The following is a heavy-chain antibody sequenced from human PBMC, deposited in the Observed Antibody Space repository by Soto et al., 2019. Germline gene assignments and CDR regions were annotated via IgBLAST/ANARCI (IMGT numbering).Heavy chain of an antibody. Sequence: GGSLRLSCAASGFTFSSYAMHWVRQAPGKGLEWVAVISYGGSNRYYADSAKGRFTISRDNSKNTLYLQMNSLRAEDTAVYYCARVTSSWYIDYWGQGTLVTVSS. V-gene: IGHV3-30-3*01. J-gene: IGHJ4*02. CDR2: ISYGGSNR. CDR1: GFTFSSYA. CDR3: ARVTSSWYIDY. D-gene: IGHD6-13*01.